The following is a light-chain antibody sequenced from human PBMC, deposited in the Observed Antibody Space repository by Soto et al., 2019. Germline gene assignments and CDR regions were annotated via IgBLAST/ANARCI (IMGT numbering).Light chain of an antibody. CDR1: QSISGA. Sequence: ETVMTQSPATLSVSPGGRATLSCRASQSISGALAWYQQKPGQAPRLLIYGASTRATGIPARFSGSGSGTEFTLTISSLQSEDFAVYYCQQYNNWPPWTFGQGTKVDIK. V-gene: IGKV3-15*01. CDR3: QQYNNWPPWT. J-gene: IGKJ1*01. CDR2: GAS.